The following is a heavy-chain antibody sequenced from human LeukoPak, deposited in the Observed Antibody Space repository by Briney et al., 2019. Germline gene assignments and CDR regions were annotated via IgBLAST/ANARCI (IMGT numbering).Heavy chain of an antibody. CDR1: GFAFSSYD. J-gene: IGHJ4*02. V-gene: IGHV3-13*01. CDR2: IGHAGDT. D-gene: IGHD1-26*01. Sequence: GGSLRRSCAASGFAFSSYDMHWVRQVSGKGLEWVSAIGHAGDTYYADSVKGRFTISREDAKNYFFLQVNSLRAGDTAVYFCAALGDSIYWGQGTLVTVSS. CDR3: AALGDSIY.